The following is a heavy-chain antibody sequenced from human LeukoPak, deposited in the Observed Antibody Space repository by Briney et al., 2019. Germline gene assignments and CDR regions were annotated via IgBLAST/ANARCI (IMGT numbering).Heavy chain of an antibody. Sequence: KPSETLSLTCAVYGGSFSGYYWSWIRQPPGKGLEWVGEINHSGSTNYNPSLKSRVTISVDTSKNQFSLKLSSVTAADTAVYYCARAPITMVRGGPFDYWGQGTLVTLSS. V-gene: IGHV4-34*01. CDR3: ARAPITMVRGGPFDY. D-gene: IGHD3-10*01. CDR2: INHSGST. J-gene: IGHJ4*02. CDR1: GGSFSGYY.